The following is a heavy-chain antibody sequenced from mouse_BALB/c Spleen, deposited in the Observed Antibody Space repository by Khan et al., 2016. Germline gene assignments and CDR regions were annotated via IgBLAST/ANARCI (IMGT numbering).Heavy chain of an antibody. V-gene: IGHV2-6*02. Sequence: QVQLKESGPGLVAPSQSLSITCIVSGFSLTSYGVHWVRQPPGKGLEWLVEIWSDGSTTYNSALKSRLSISKDTSKSQVFIKMNSVQSDGTAMYYCARRDDGGGAMDYWGQGTSVTVSS. CDR3: ARRDDGGGAMDY. CDR2: IWSDGST. CDR1: GFSLTSYG. J-gene: IGHJ4*01. D-gene: IGHD2-3*01.